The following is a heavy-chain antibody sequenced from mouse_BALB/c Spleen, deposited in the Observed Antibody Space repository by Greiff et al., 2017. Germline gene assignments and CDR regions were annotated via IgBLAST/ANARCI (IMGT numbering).Heavy chain of an antibody. CDR1: GFNIKDTY. D-gene: IGHD2-1*01. V-gene: IGHV14-3*02. Sequence: VQLKQSGAELVKPGASVKLSCTASGFNIKDTYMHWVKQRPEQGLEWIGRIDPANGNTKYDPKFQGKATITADTSSNTAYLQLSSLTSEDTAVYYCARGNYGNYYFDYWGQGTTLTVSS. CDR3: ARGNYGNYYFDY. CDR2: IDPANGNT. J-gene: IGHJ2*01.